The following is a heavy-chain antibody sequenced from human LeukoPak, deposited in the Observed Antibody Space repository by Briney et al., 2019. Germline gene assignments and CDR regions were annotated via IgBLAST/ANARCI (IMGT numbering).Heavy chain of an antibody. Sequence: GGSLRLSCTASGFTFGDYAMSWFRQAPGKGLEWVGFIRSKAYGGTTEYAASVKGRFTIPRDDSKSIAYLQMNSLKTEDTAVYYCTRTMVVTPTSEFDYWGQGTLVTVSS. J-gene: IGHJ4*02. CDR2: IRSKAYGGTT. CDR3: TRTMVVTPTSEFDY. CDR1: GFTFGDYA. D-gene: IGHD2-21*02. V-gene: IGHV3-49*03.